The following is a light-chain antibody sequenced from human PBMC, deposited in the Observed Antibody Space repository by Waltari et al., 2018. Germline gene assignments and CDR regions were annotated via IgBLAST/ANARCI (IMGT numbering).Light chain of an antibody. CDR2: DVS. Sequence: QSALTQAASVSGSPGQSITISCTGSSSHVGGYNYVSWYQQHPGKAPKLIIYDVSNRPSGVSNRFSGSKSGNTASLTISGLQAEDEADYYCSSYISSSTLELFGGGTSLTVL. V-gene: IGLV2-14*03. J-gene: IGLJ2*01. CDR3: SSYISSSTLEL. CDR1: SSHVGGYNY.